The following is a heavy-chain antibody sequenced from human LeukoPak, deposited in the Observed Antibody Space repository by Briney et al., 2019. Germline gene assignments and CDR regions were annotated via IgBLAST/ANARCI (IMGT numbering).Heavy chain of an antibody. V-gene: IGHV3-9*01. D-gene: IGHD4-17*01. CDR3: AKDIGGEIETIDY. J-gene: IGHJ4*02. CDR2: ISWNSGSI. CDR1: GFTFDDYA. Sequence: GRSLRLSCAASGFTFDDYATHWVRQAPGKGLERGSGISWNSGSIGYADSVKGRFTISRDNAKNSLYLQMNSLRAEDTALYYCAKDIGGEIETIDYWGQGTLVTVSS.